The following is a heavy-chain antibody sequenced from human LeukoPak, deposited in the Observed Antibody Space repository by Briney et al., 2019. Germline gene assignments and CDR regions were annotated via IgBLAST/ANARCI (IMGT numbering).Heavy chain of an antibody. CDR2: IIGSGGST. D-gene: IGHD2-2*01. J-gene: IGHJ4*02. Sequence: GGSLRHSSAASSFTCITHSMSGVRQALPGGLEGVSAIIGSGGSTYCADSVKGGLTISRAKSKNTLYLQLKSLIAGAAAVYYCAKDQYQPVDYWGQGTLVTVSS. CDR1: SFTCITHS. V-gene: IGHV3-23*01. CDR3: AKDQYQPVDY.